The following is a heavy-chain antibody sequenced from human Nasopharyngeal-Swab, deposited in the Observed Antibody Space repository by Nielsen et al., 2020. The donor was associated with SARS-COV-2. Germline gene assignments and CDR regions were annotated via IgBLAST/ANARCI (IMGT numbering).Heavy chain of an antibody. CDR1: GGSITSYY. CDR2: IYYSGST. D-gene: IGHD5-24*01. V-gene: IGHV4-59*01. Sequence: SETLSLTCTVSGGSITSYYWSRIRQPPGKGLEWIGYIYYSGSTNYNPSLKSRVTISVDTSKNQFSLKLSSVTAADTAVYYCARGGGVWLQLSTYFDYWGQGTLVTVSS. CDR3: ARGGGVWLQLSTYFDY. J-gene: IGHJ4*02.